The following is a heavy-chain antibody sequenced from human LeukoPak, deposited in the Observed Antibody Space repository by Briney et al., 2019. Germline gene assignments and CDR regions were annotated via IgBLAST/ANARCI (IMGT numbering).Heavy chain of an antibody. CDR3: ATHPGGLQSGFDN. D-gene: IGHD5-24*01. Sequence: GESLKISCKGSGYSFTSYWIGWVRQMPGKDLEYMGIIHPGDSDTRYSPSFQGQVTISVDRSSSTAYLQWSRLKASDTAMYYCATHPGGLQSGFDNWGQGTLVTVSS. CDR2: IHPGDSDT. CDR1: GYSFTSYW. V-gene: IGHV5-51*01. J-gene: IGHJ4*02.